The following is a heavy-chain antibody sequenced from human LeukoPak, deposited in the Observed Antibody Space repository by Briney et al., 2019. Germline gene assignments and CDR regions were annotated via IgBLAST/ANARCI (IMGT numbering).Heavy chain of an antibody. CDR2: INHSGST. D-gene: IGHD3-22*01. V-gene: IGHV4-34*01. Sequence: PSETLSLTRAVYGGSFSGYYWSWIRQPPGKGLEWIGEINHSGSTNYNPSLKSRVTISVDTSKNQFSLKLSSVTAADTAVYYCARADSSGYSSFDYWGQGTLVTVSS. CDR3: ARADSSGYSSFDY. J-gene: IGHJ4*02. CDR1: GGSFSGYY.